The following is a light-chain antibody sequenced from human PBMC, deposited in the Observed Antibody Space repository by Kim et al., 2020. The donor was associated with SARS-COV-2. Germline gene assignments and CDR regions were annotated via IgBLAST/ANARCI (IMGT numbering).Light chain of an antibody. V-gene: IGLV1-40*01. Sequence: GTIACTGSSSNIGADYDVHWYRQLPRTAPQLLIYAGTNRPSGVPDRISGSKSGTSASLAITGLQAEDEADYYCQSYDSSLSAYVFGSGTKVTVL. CDR2: AGT. CDR3: QSYDSSLSAYV. CDR1: SSNIGADYD. J-gene: IGLJ1*01.